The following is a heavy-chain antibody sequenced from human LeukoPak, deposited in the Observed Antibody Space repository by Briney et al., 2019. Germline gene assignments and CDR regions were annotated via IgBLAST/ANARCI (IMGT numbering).Heavy chain of an antibody. V-gene: IGHV4-4*07. J-gene: IGHJ4*02. CDR2: IYISGIT. CDR1: GGSVNTYY. CDR3: VRGGSAYHEYYFDS. D-gene: IGHD3-22*01. Sequence: SETLSLTCTVSGGSVNTYYWSWIRQPAGKGLEWIGRIYISGITNYNPSLKSRVTMSVDTSKNQFSLNLSSVSAADTAVYYCVRGGSAYHEYYFDSWGQGALVTVSS.